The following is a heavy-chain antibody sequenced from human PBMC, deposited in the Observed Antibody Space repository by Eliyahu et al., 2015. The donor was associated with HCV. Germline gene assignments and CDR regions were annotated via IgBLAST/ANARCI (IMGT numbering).Heavy chain of an antibody. CDR2: IDYSGST. Sequence: QLQLQESGPGLVKPSETLSLPCXVSGGXISSSSXYWGWIRQPPGKGLGWIGSIDYSGSTYYNPSLKSRVTISVDTSKNQFSLKLSSVTAADTAVYYCARHDYRVRIAVAGDFDYWGQGTLVTVSS. CDR3: ARHDYRVRIAVAGDFDY. CDR1: GGXISSSSXY. J-gene: IGHJ4*02. V-gene: IGHV4-39*01. D-gene: IGHD6-19*01.